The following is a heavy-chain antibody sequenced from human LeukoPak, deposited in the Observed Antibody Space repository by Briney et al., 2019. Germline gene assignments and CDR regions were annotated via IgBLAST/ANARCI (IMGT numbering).Heavy chain of an antibody. CDR2: MNPNSGNT. V-gene: IGHV1-8*01. Sequence: ASVKVSCKAPGYTFTSYDINWVRQATGQGLEWMGWMNPNSGNTGYAQKFQGRVTMTRNTSISTAYMELSSLRSEDTAVYYCARITSMTTDYYYGMDVWGQGTTVTVSS. CDR3: ARITSMTTDYYYGMDV. D-gene: IGHD4-17*01. J-gene: IGHJ6*02. CDR1: GYTFTSYD.